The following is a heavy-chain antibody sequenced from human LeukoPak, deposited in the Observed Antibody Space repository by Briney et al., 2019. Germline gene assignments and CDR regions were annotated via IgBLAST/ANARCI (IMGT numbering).Heavy chain of an antibody. Sequence: ASVKVSCKASGGTFNTYGINWVRQAPGQGLEWMGRIIPILGKANYAQNFLGRVTITADKSTSTAYMELNSLRPEDTAVYYCARGAEEMATIWGDAVDIWGQGTVVTVSS. V-gene: IGHV1-69*04. CDR2: IIPILGKA. D-gene: IGHD5-12*01. CDR1: GGTFNTYG. J-gene: IGHJ3*02. CDR3: ARGAEEMATIWGDAVDI.